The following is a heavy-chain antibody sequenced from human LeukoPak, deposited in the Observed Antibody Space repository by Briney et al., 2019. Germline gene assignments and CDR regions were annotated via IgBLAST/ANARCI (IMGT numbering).Heavy chain of an antibody. CDR2: IYTPGST. CDR3: ARGTSPIVVEVAATREHWFDP. Sequence: SQTLSLTCTVSRASISSGRYYSSCLRQPAGKGLEWIGRIYTPGSTNYNRSIKSRVTISVDTSTNQFSLKLSSVPAADTAVYYCARGTSPIVVEVAATREHWFDPWGQGTLVTVSS. CDR1: RASISSGRYY. J-gene: IGHJ5*02. D-gene: IGHD2-15*01. V-gene: IGHV4-61*02.